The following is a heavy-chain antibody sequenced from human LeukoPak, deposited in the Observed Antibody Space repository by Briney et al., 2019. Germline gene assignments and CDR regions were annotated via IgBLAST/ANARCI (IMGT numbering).Heavy chain of an antibody. CDR1: GFTFSSYG. V-gene: IGHV3-30*02. Sequence: GGSLRLSCAASGFTFSSYGIHWVRQAPGKGLEWVAFIRYDGSNKNYADSVKGRFTISRDNAKNSLYLQMNSLRAEDTAVYYCASWAGTASAFSGPFDYWGQGTLVTVSS. CDR3: ASWAGTASAFSGPFDY. J-gene: IGHJ4*02. D-gene: IGHD6-25*01. CDR2: IRYDGSNK.